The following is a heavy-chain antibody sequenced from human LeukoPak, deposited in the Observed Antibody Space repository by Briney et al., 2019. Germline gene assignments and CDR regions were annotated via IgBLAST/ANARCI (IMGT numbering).Heavy chain of an antibody. J-gene: IGHJ5*02. CDR2: ISGSGGST. V-gene: IGHV3-23*01. D-gene: IGHD3-3*01. CDR3: ARVYSTIFGVVRNWFDP. Sequence: GGSLRLSCAASGFTFSSYAMSWVRQAPGKGLEWVSAISGSGGSTYYADSVKGRFTISRDNSKNTLYLQMNSLRAEDTAVYYYARVYSTIFGVVRNWFDPWGQGTLVTVSS. CDR1: GFTFSSYA.